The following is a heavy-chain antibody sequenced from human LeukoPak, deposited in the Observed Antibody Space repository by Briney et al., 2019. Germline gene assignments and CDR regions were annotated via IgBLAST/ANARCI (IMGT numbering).Heavy chain of an antibody. CDR3: ARGGSTNWSLDY. D-gene: IGHD7-27*01. V-gene: IGHV4-59*01. J-gene: IGHJ4*02. CDR2: IYYSGST. Sequence: SETPSLTCTVSGGSISSYYWSWIRQPPGKGLEWIGYIYYSGSTNYNPSLKSRVTISVAMSKNQFSLRLNSVTAADTAVYYCARGGSTNWSLDYWGQGTLVTVSS. CDR1: GGSISSYY.